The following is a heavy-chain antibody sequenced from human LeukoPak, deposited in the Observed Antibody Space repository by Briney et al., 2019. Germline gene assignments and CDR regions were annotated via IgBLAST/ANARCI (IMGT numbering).Heavy chain of an antibody. CDR3: ARDLFYSVSGTYYNVGRVFNY. J-gene: IGHJ4*02. CDR1: GFIFTGYY. Sequence: GASVKVSCKASGFIFTGYYMHWVRQAPGQGLEWMGWINPNSGGTNYAQKFQGRVTMTRDTSITTAYMELTSLRSDDTAVYYCARDLFYSVSGTYYNVGRVFNYWGQGTLVTVSS. CDR2: INPNSGGT. D-gene: IGHD3-10*01. V-gene: IGHV1-2*02.